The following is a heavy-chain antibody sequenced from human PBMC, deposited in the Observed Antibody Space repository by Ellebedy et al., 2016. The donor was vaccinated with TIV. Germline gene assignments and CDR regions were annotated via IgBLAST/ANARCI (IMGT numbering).Heavy chain of an antibody. J-gene: IGHJ4*02. CDR2: TYSGGTT. D-gene: IGHD1-26*01. Sequence: GESLKISCTASGFTVTSNYMNWIRQAPGKGLEWVSVTYSGGTTYYADSVKGRFTVSRDNSKNSLYLQMNGLRDEDTAVYYCATQWELYDWGQGTPVTVSS. CDR3: ATQWELYD. CDR1: GFTVTSNY. V-gene: IGHV3-66*01.